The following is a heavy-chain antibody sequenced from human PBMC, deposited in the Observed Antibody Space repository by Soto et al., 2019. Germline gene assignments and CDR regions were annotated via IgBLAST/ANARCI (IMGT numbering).Heavy chain of an antibody. CDR3: ARHMSTHYYDKSDAFDI. D-gene: IGHD3-22*01. J-gene: IGHJ3*02. CDR1: GYTFTSYG. CDR2: ISAYNGNT. V-gene: IGHV1-18*04. Sequence: ASVKVSCKASGYTFTSYGISWVRQAPGQGLEWMGWISAYNGNTNYAQKLQGRVTMTTDTSTSTAYMELRSLRSDDTAVYYCARHMSTHYYDKSDAFDIWGQGTMVTVSS.